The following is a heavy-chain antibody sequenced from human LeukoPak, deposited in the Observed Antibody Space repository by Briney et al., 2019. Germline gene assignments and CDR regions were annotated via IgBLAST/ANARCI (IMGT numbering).Heavy chain of an antibody. Sequence: SETLSLTCTVSGGSISSGSYYWSWIRQPAGKGLEWIGRIYTSGSTNYNPSLKSRVTISVDTSKNQFSLKLSSVTAADTAVYYCAGNYYGSGSYYSEDRYWGQGTLVTVSS. V-gene: IGHV4-61*02. J-gene: IGHJ4*02. CDR2: IYTSGST. D-gene: IGHD3-10*01. CDR1: GGSISSGSYY. CDR3: AGNYYGSGSYYSEDRY.